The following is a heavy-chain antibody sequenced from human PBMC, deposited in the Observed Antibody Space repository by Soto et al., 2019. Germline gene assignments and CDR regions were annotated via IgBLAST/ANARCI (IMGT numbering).Heavy chain of an antibody. J-gene: IGHJ4*02. CDR3: ARSLGYCSGGTCVADYFDY. D-gene: IGHD2-15*01. CDR1: GYSFTNFW. CDR2: VYPGDSES. V-gene: IGHV5-51*01. Sequence: GESLKISCKGSGYSFTNFWIGWVRQMPGEGLEWMGIVYPGDSESIYSPSFQGQVTISVDKSISTSYLQWSSLKASDTAMYYCARSLGYCSGGTCVADYFDYWGQGTLVTVSS.